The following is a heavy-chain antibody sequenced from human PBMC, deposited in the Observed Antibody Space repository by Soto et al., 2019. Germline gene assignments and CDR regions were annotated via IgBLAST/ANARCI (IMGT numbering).Heavy chain of an antibody. Sequence: QVPLVESGGGVVQPGRSLRLSCAASGFTFRSYAMHWVRQPPGKGLVWMAVISYDGGEKYYADSVKGRFTISRDNSRNTLYLQMNSLRGEDTAVYFCARETDGMDVWGQGTTVTVSS. V-gene: IGHV3-30-3*01. CDR1: GFTFRSYA. CDR2: ISYDGGEK. CDR3: ARETDGMDV. J-gene: IGHJ6*02.